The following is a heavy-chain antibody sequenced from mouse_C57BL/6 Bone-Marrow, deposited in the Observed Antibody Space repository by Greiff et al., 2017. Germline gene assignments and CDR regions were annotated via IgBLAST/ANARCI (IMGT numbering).Heavy chain of an antibody. CDR1: GYTFTDYE. CDR3: TRGKDSPYYLDY. Sequence: VQLQQSGAELVRPGASVTLSCKATGYTFTDYEMHWVKQTPVHGLEWIGAIDPETGGTAYNQKFKGKAILTADKSSSTAYMELRSLTSEDSAVYYCTRGKDSPYYLDYWGQGTTLTVSS. J-gene: IGHJ2*01. CDR2: IDPETGGT. V-gene: IGHV1-15*01. D-gene: IGHD2-12*01.